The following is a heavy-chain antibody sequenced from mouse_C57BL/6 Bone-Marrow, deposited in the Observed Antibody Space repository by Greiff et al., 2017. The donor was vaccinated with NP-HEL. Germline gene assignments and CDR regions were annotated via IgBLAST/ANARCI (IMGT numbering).Heavy chain of an antibody. CDR2: ISNLAYSI. D-gene: IGHD1-1*01. CDR3: ARHPGSSYYAMDY. CDR1: GFTFSDYG. Sequence: DVQLVESGGGLVQPGGSLKLSCAASGFTFSDYGMAWVRQAPRKGPEWVAFISNLAYSIYYADTVTGRFTISRENAKNTLYLEMSSLRSEDTAMYYCARHPGSSYYAMDYWGQGTSVTVSS. J-gene: IGHJ4*01. V-gene: IGHV5-15*01.